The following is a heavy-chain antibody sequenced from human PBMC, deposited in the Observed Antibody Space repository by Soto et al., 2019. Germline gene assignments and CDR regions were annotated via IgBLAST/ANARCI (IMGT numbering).Heavy chain of an antibody. CDR1: GFTFSSYG. Sequence: PGGSLRLSCAASGFTFSSYGMHWVRQAPGKGLEWVAVISYDGSNKYYADSVKGRFTISRDNSKNTLYLQMNSLRAEDTAVYYCEKGCPYYGILTGATDYYGMDVWGQGTTVTVSS. CDR3: EKGCPYYGILTGATDYYGMDV. CDR2: ISYDGSNK. D-gene: IGHD3-9*01. J-gene: IGHJ6*02. V-gene: IGHV3-30*18.